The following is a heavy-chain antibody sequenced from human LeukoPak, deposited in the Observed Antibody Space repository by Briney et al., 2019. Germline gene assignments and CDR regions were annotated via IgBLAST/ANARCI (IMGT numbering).Heavy chain of an antibody. CDR3: ARGPTYGDYVLD. V-gene: IGHV4-34*01. D-gene: IGHD4-17*01. CDR1: GGSFSGYY. CDR2: INHSGST. J-gene: IGHJ4*02. Sequence: PSETLSLTCAVYGGSFSGYYWSWIRQPPGKGLEWIGEINHSGSTNYNPSLKSRVTISVDTSKNQFSLKLSSVTAADTAVYYCARGPTYGDYVLDWGQGTLVTVSS.